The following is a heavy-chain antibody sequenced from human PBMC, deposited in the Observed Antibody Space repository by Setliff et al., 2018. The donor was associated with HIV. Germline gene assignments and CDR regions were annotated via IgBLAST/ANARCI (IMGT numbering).Heavy chain of an antibody. V-gene: IGHV1-46*02. CDR2: VSPFDDGT. D-gene: IGHD5-12*01. Sequence: ASVKVSCKTLGYYFNIDYMHWVRQAPGQGLEWMAMVSPFDDGTNYAQKFQGRVTMTRDTSTSTVYMELRSLRSEDSAVYYCARLEGRWLQSLDYWGQGTLVTV. J-gene: IGHJ4*02. CDR3: ARLEGRWLQSLDY. CDR1: GYYFNIDY.